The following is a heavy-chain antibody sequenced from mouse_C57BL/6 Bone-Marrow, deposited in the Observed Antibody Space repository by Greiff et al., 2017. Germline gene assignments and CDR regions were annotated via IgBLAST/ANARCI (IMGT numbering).Heavy chain of an antibody. CDR3: AKPHYYYGSSYDYAMDY. CDR1: GFSLTSYG. Sequence: VKLVESGPGLVQPSQSLSITCTVSGFSLTSYGVHWVRQSPGKGLEWLGVIWRGGSTDYNAAFMSRLSITKDNSKSHVFFKMNSLQADDTAIYYCAKPHYYYGSSYDYAMDYWGQGTSVTVSS. CDR2: IWRGGST. V-gene: IGHV2-5*01. D-gene: IGHD1-1*01. J-gene: IGHJ4*01.